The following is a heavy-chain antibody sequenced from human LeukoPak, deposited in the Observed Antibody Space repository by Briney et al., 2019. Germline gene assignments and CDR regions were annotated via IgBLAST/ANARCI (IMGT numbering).Heavy chain of an antibody. D-gene: IGHD2-2*01. CDR3: AKDLGPIRWTYSSTSMGYYFDY. CDR2: VTSRGGST. V-gene: IGHV3-23*01. Sequence: GGSLRLSCAASGFTFSGFSMTWVRQAPGKGLEWVSTVTSRGGSTYYADSVKGRFTNSRDNSKNTLYLQMNSLRAEDTAVYYCAKDLGPIRWTYSSTSMGYYFDYWGQGTLVTVSS. J-gene: IGHJ4*02. CDR1: GFTFSGFS.